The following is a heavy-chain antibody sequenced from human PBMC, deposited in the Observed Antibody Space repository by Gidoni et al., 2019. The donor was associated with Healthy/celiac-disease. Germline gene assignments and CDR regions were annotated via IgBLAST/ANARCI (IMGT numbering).Heavy chain of an antibody. D-gene: IGHD7-27*01. Sequence: QVQLVESGGGVVQPGRSLRLSCAASGFPLSTYGMHWVRQAPGKGLAWVAVISYDGSNKYYADSVKGRFTISRDNSKNTLYLQMNSLRAEDTAVYYCAKDRKLGSGRYYYYYMDVWGKGTTVTVSS. CDR3: AKDRKLGSGRYYYYYMDV. J-gene: IGHJ6*03. V-gene: IGHV3-30*18. CDR1: GFPLSTYG. CDR2: ISYDGSNK.